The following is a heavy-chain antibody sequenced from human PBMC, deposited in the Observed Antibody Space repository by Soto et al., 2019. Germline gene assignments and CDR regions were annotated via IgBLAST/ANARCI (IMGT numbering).Heavy chain of an antibody. V-gene: IGHV1-18*01. CDR3: AKNGQPPYYYYGMDV. J-gene: IGHJ6*02. CDR2: ISPYDGDT. D-gene: IGHD2-8*01. Sequence: ASVKVSCTASGYTFTNYGLSWVRQAPGQGLEWMAWISPYDGDTKYAQKVQGRVTMTIDTSTYTAYMELRSLTSDDTAKYYCAKNGQPPYYYYGMDVWGQGTTVTVSS. CDR1: GYTFTNYG.